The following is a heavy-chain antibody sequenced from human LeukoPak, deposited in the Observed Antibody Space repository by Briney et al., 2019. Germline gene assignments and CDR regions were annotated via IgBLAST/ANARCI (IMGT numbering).Heavy chain of an antibody. V-gene: IGHV3-30*03. D-gene: IGHD4-17*01. CDR2: ISSDGSDK. CDR3: ARQKITVTVSLDY. Sequence: GGSLRLSCAASGFTFSSYGMHWVRQAPGKGLEWVAIISSDGSDKYYADSVKGRFSISRDNSQKTLYLQMNGLRPDDTAVYYCARQKITVTVSLDYWGQGTLVTVSS. CDR1: GFTFSSYG. J-gene: IGHJ4*02.